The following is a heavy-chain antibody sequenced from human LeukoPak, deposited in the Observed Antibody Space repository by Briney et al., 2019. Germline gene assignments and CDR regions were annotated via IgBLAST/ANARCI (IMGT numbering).Heavy chain of an antibody. J-gene: IGHJ6*03. CDR3: ARGYYYDSSGYYYYYYMDV. CDR1: GYTSTSYA. Sequence: ASVKVSCKASGYTSTSYAMNWVRQAPGQGLEWMGWINTNTGNPTYAQGFTGRFVFSLDTSVSTAYLQISSLKAEDTAVYYCARGYYYDSSGYYYYYYMDVWGKGTTVTVSS. D-gene: IGHD3-22*01. CDR2: INTNTGNP. V-gene: IGHV7-4-1*02.